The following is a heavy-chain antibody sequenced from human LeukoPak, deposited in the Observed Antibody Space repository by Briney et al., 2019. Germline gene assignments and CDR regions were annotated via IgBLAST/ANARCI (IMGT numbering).Heavy chain of an antibody. Sequence: GASVKVSCKASGGTFSSYAISWVRQAPGRGLEWMGGIIPIFGTANYAQKFQGRVTITADKSTSTAYMELSSLRSEDTAVYYCARDHIVPAALQYFDLWGRGTLVTVSS. V-gene: IGHV1-69*06. J-gene: IGHJ2*01. CDR1: GGTFSSYA. CDR3: ARDHIVPAALQYFDL. CDR2: IIPIFGTA. D-gene: IGHD2-2*01.